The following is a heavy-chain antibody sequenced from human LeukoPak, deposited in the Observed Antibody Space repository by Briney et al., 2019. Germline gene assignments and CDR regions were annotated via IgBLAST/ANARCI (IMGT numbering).Heavy chain of an antibody. D-gene: IGHD3-10*01. Sequence: SETLSLTCTVSGGSISSYYRSWIRQPPGKGLEWIGYIYYSGSTNYNPSLKSRATISVDTSKNQFSLKLSSVTAADTAVYYCARQTGSQVTVLRYWGQGTLVTVSS. CDR2: IYYSGST. V-gene: IGHV4-59*08. J-gene: IGHJ4*02. CDR1: GGSISSYY. CDR3: ARQTGSQVTVLRY.